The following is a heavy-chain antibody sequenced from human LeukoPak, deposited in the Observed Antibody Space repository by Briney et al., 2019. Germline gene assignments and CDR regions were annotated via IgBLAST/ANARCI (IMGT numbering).Heavy chain of an antibody. D-gene: IGHD2-2*01. Sequence: PSETLSLTCTVSGGSISSYYWSWIRQPPGKGLEWIGYIYYSGSTNSNPSLKSRVTISVDTSKNQFSLKLSSVTAADTAVYYCAMTYCSSTSCYLDYWGQGTLVTVSS. CDR3: AMTYCSSTSCYLDY. CDR2: IYYSGST. V-gene: IGHV4-59*01. J-gene: IGHJ4*02. CDR1: GGSISSYY.